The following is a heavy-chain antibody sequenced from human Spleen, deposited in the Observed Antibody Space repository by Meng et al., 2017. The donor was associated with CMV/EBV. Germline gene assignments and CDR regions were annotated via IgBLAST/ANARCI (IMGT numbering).Heavy chain of an antibody. CDR3: ASARVVPAATDY. CDR1: GFSFSSYI. J-gene: IGHJ4*02. CDR2: INSGSTYI. D-gene: IGHD2-2*01. Sequence: CAASGFSFSSYIMNWVRLATGRGLEWISSINSGSTYIYYADSVKGRFTISRDNAKNSLYLQMNSLRAEDTAVYYCASARVVPAATDYWGQGTLVTVSS. V-gene: IGHV3-21*01.